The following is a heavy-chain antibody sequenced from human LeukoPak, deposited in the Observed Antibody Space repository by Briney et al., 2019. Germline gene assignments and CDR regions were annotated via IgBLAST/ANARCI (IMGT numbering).Heavy chain of an antibody. J-gene: IGHJ6*03. D-gene: IGHD3-3*01. CDR2: IYTSGST. Sequence: SETLSLTCTVSGDSISSGSYYWSWIRQPAGKGLEWIGRIYTSGSTNYNPSLKSRVTISVDTSKNQFSLKLSSVTAADTAVYYCARTRYYDFWSGYRKFYYYYYMDVWGKGTTVTVSS. CDR1: GDSISSGSYY. CDR3: ARTRYYDFWSGYRKFYYYYYMDV. V-gene: IGHV4-61*02.